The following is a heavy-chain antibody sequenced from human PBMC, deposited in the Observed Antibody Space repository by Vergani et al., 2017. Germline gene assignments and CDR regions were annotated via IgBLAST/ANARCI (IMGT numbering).Heavy chain of an antibody. D-gene: IGHD2/OR15-2a*01. V-gene: IGHV3-30*02. Sequence: QVQILQSGGGVVQPGGSLRLSCTLSGFTLNTYGIHWFRQAPGKGLEWLSFIRYDGSSEYYGDSVKGRFTISRDKSQNTVNLQMNSLRTEDTAVYFCANSVIAGNVGVAYFGMDVWGRGTTVTVSS. CDR2: IRYDGSSE. J-gene: IGHJ6*02. CDR3: ANSVIAGNVGVAYFGMDV. CDR1: GFTLNTYG.